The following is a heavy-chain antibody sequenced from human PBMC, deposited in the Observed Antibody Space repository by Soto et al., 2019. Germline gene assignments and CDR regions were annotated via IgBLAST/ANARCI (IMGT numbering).Heavy chain of an antibody. Sequence: ETLAPTCPVTGDSINSRSYYWGWIRQPPGKGLEWIGSIYYSGRTYNNPSLRSRVSMSIDTSKDQFSLKLKSVTAADTALYFCERQRTSVVTQAYFDVWGPGSLVTVYS. CDR2: IYYSGRT. J-gene: IGHJ4*02. CDR3: ERQRTSVVTQAYFDV. CDR1: GDSINSRSYY. D-gene: IGHD2-21*02. V-gene: IGHV4-39*01.